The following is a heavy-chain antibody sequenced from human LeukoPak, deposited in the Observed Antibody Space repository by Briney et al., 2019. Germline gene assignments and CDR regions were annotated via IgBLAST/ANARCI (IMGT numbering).Heavy chain of an antibody. V-gene: IGHV1-8*01. J-gene: IGHJ4*02. CDR2: MNPESGNT. Sequence: GASVKVSCKASGYTFSNFDINWVRQATGQGPEWMGWMNPESGNTGYAQKFQGRVTMTRDSSKSTAYMELIGLRFEDTAIYYCTRAIRHQLLSDYWGQGTLVTVSS. CDR3: TRAIRHQLLSDY. D-gene: IGHD2-2*01. CDR1: GYTFSNFD.